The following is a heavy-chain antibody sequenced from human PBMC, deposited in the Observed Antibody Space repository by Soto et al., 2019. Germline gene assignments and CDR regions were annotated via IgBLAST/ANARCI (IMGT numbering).Heavy chain of an antibody. J-gene: IGHJ4*02. D-gene: IGHD1-26*01. CDR3: ARLGWELLSGRRYFDY. Sequence: QVLLVQSGSEVKKPGASMKVSCQTSVYTFSDFALTWVRQVPDKGLEWLGWISPYTGKTNYAQRVHDRVALTTDTSTMTAYLELRSLTYDDTAVYYCARLGWELLSGRRYFDYWGQGTLVTVSS. CDR2: ISPYTGKT. V-gene: IGHV1-18*04. CDR1: VYTFSDFA.